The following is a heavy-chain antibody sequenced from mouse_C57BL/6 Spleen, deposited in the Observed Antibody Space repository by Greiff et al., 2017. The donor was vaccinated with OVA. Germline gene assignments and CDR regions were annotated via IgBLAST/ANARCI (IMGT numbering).Heavy chain of an antibody. CDR1: GFTFSSYG. CDR2: ISSGDSYT. V-gene: IGHV5-6*02. Sequence: EVMLVESGGDLVKPGGSLKLSCAASGFTFSSYGMSWVRQTPVKRLEWVATISSGDSYTYYPDSVKGRFTISRDNAKDTLYLQMSSLKSEDTAMYYCARRCDYDSHWYFDVWGTGTTVTVSS. CDR3: ARRCDYDSHWYFDV. D-gene: IGHD2-4*01. J-gene: IGHJ1*03.